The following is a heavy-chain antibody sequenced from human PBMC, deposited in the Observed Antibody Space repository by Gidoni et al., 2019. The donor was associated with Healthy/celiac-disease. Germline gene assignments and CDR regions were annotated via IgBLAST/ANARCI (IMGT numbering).Heavy chain of an antibody. V-gene: IGHV4-31*03. D-gene: IGHD4-4*01. CDR2: LYSSGST. CDR1: GGSIRRGGHH. Sequence: QAQLQESGPRLVKPSQTLSLTCTVSGGSIRRGGHHWSWIRQPPGKGLEWIGYLYSSGSTYYNPSLKSRVTISVDTSKNQFSLKLSSVTAADAAVYYCARVQSYSGTRGWLGFDPWGQGTLVTVSS. J-gene: IGHJ5*02. CDR3: ARVQSYSGTRGWLGFDP.